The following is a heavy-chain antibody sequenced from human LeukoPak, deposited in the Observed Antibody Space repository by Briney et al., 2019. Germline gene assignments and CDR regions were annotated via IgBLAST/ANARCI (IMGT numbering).Heavy chain of an antibody. J-gene: IGHJ4*02. V-gene: IGHV1-69*13. Sequence: SVKVSCKAPGGTFSSYAISWVRQAPGQGLEWMGGIIPIFGTANYAQKFQGRVTITADESTSTAYMELSSLRSEDTAVYYCARGIRRGSSGYYSTDYWGQGTLVTVSS. CDR1: GGTFSSYA. D-gene: IGHD3-22*01. CDR3: ARGIRRGSSGYYSTDY. CDR2: IIPIFGTA.